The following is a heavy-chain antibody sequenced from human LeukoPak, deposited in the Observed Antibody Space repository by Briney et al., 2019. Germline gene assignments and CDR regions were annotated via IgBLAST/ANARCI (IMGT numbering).Heavy chain of an antibody. J-gene: IGHJ4*02. CDR1: GFTFNDYG. V-gene: IGHV3-23*01. CDR2: ISASGALI. CDR3: AKDPGTYYYDSSPFY. D-gene: IGHD3-22*01. Sequence: GGSLSLSCAASGFTFNDYGMSWVRQAPAKGLEWVSSISASGALIYYTDSVEGRFTISRDNSKNTLFLQMNSLRAEDTAVYYCAKDPGTYYYDSSPFYWGQGTLVTVSS.